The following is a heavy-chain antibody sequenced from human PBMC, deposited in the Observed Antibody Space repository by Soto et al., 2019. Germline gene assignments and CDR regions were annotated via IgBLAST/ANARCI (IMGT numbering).Heavy chain of an antibody. CDR3: TRGGDAYKNGH. Sequence: QVQLQESGPGLVKPSETLSLTCTVPGGSVSIGTYYWSWIRQPPGKALEWIGFIDYSGSTNYNPSLKSRVTMSVDTSKNQFSLKLTSVNAADTAVYYCTRGGDAYKNGHWGQGTLVTVYS. D-gene: IGHD2-21*01. J-gene: IGHJ4*02. CDR2: IDYSGST. CDR1: GGSVSIGTYY. V-gene: IGHV4-61*01.